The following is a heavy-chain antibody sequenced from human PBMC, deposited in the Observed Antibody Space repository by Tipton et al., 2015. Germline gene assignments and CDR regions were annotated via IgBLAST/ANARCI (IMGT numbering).Heavy chain of an antibody. CDR3: ARRSLVGDWGLDS. J-gene: IGHJ4*02. CDR2: IFVGGSV. CDR1: GDSIRNFH. D-gene: IGHD1-26*01. V-gene: IGHV4-4*07. Sequence: GLVKPSETLSLTCSVSGDSIRNFHWSWIRQPAGKGLEWIGRIFVGGSVDYNPSVKSRVSMSLDTSKGQFSLRLTSVTAADTAIYYCARRSLVGDWGLDSWGQGVLVTVSS.